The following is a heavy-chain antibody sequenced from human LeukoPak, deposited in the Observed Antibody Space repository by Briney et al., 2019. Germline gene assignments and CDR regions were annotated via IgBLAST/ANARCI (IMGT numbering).Heavy chain of an antibody. J-gene: IGHJ5*02. V-gene: IGHV4-34*01. Sequence: PSETLSLTCAVYGGSFSGYYWSWIRQPPGKGLEWIGEINHSGSTNYDPSLKSRVTISVDTSKNQFSLKLSSVTAADTAVYYCAREMTGIAARPLYWFDPWGQGTLVTVSS. CDR3: AREMTGIAARPLYWFDP. CDR1: GGSFSGYY. CDR2: INHSGST. D-gene: IGHD6-6*01.